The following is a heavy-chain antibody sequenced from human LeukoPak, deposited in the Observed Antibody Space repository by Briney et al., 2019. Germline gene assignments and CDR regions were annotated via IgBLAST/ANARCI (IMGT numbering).Heavy chain of an antibody. D-gene: IGHD2-15*01. Sequence: PGGSLRLFCAASAFSLSAYNMNWVRQAPGKGLEWVSSISYTGTYIYYADSVKGRFTISRDNAKNSLYLQMNSLRAEDMALYYCAKDGESPLLGDNWFDPWGQGTLVTVSS. CDR3: AKDGESPLLGDNWFDP. V-gene: IGHV3-21*04. CDR2: ISYTGTYI. J-gene: IGHJ5*02. CDR1: AFSLSAYN.